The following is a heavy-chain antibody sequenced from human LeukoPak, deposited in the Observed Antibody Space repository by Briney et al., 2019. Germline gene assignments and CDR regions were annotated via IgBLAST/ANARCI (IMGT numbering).Heavy chain of an antibody. V-gene: IGHV1-2*02. Sequence: ASVKVSCKTSGYSFTDYYMHWVRQAPGQGLEWMGWITPNSGGTKYEQKFQGRVTMTSDTPVSTVYIELSRLTSDDAAVYYCARGSRNYCDSGSCYNKGNWFDPWGQGTLVTVSS. CDR2: ITPNSGGT. J-gene: IGHJ5*02. CDR1: GYSFTDYY. D-gene: IGHD3-10*01. CDR3: ARGSRNYCDSGSCYNKGNWFDP.